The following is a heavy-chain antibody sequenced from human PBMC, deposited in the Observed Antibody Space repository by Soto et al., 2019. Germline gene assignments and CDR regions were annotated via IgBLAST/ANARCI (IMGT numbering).Heavy chain of an antibody. CDR2: INHSGST. CDR1: GGSFSGYY. V-gene: IGHV4-34*01. D-gene: IGHD2-2*01. CDR3: AGGPFVVPAAPMAAQLQFDY. J-gene: IGHJ4*02. Sequence: SETLSLTCAVYGGSFSGYYWSWIRQPPGKGLEWIGEINHSGSTNYNPSLKSRVTISVDTSKNQFSLKLSSVTAADTAVYYCAGGPFVVPAAPMAAQLQFDYWGQGTQVTVSS.